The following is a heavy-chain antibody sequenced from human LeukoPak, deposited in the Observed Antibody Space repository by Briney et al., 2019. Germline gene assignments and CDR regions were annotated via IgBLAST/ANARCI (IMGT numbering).Heavy chain of an antibody. CDR2: ISSSSSYI. J-gene: IGHJ4*02. CDR1: GFTFSSYS. D-gene: IGHD4-17*01. V-gene: IGHV3-21*01. CDR3: ARDDYGDYAGFDY. Sequence: GGSLRLSCAASGFTFSSYSMNWVRQAPGKGLEWVSSISSSSSYIYYADSVKGRFTISRDNAKNSLYLQMNSLRAEDTAVYYCARDDYGDYAGFDYWRQGTLVTVSS.